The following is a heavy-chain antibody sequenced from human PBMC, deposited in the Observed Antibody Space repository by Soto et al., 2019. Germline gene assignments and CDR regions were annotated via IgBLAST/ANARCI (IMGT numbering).Heavy chain of an antibody. CDR3: GKDPNGDYVGGFEF. D-gene: IGHD4-17*01. CDR2: ISASGSRT. Sequence: GVSLRLSWAASGFTFSNYAMSWVRQAPGKGLEWVSGISASGSRTFYADSVKGRFTVSRDFSKNTLSLQMDSLRAEDKAVYFCGKDPNGDYVGGFEFWGPGTMVTVSS. J-gene: IGHJ3*01. CDR1: GFTFSNYA. V-gene: IGHV3-23*01.